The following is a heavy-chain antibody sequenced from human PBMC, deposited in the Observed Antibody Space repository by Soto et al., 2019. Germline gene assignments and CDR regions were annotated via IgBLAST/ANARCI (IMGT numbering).Heavy chain of an antibody. D-gene: IGHD3-16*01. CDR3: VMVDNYVTPTPQDV. J-gene: IGHJ6*02. Sequence: QVQLVQSGDEVKKPGASVKVSCKASGYIFVNYGIAWVRQSPGQGLEWMGWISPYTGNTHSASKVQGRLTMTTDTSTSTAYMDLGSLTSDDTAVYYCVMVDNYVTPTPQDVWGQGTTVTVSS. CDR1: GYIFVNYG. V-gene: IGHV1-18*01. CDR2: ISPYTGNT.